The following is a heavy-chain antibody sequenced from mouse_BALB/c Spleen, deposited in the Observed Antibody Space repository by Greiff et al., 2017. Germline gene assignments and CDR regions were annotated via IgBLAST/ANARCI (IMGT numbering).Heavy chain of an antibody. CDR1: GYTFTSYW. Sequence: QVQLKQSGAELAKPGASVKMSCKASGYTFTSYWMHWVKQRPGQGLEWIGYINPSTGYTEYNQKFKDKATLTADKSSSTAYMQLSSLTSEDSAVYYCASSLPGYAMDYWGQGTSVTVSS. V-gene: IGHV1-7*01. CDR2: INPSTGYT. D-gene: IGHD2-10*01. CDR3: ASSLPGYAMDY. J-gene: IGHJ4*01.